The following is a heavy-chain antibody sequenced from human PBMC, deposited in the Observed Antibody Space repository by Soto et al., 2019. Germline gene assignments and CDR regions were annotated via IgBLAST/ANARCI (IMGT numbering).Heavy chain of an antibody. Sequence: PVGSLRLSCAASGFTFDDYTMHWVRQAPGKGLEWVSLISWDGGSTYYADSVKGRFTISRDNSKNSLYLQMNSLRTEDTALYYCAKDGGVSDSSSSYYYGMDVWGQGTTVTV. CDR3: AKDGGVSDSSSSYYYGMDV. J-gene: IGHJ6*02. D-gene: IGHD6-6*01. V-gene: IGHV3-43*01. CDR1: GFTFDDYT. CDR2: ISWDGGST.